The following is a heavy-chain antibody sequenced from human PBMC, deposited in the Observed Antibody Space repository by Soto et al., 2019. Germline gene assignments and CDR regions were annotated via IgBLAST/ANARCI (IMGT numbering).Heavy chain of an antibody. V-gene: IGHV4-31*03. CDR1: VGSISSGGYY. J-gene: IGHJ5*02. CDR2: IYYSGST. CDR3: ARDRHYYDSSGYYQGFDP. Sequence: PSETLSLTCTVSVGSISSGGYYWSWILQHPGKGLEWIGYIYYSGSTYYSPSLKSRVTISVDTSKNQFSLKLSSVTAADTAVYYCARDRHYYDSSGYYQGFDPWGQGTLVTVS. D-gene: IGHD3-22*01.